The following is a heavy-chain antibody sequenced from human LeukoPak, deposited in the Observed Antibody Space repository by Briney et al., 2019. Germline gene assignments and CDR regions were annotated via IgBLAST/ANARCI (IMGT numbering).Heavy chain of an antibody. CDR3: ARGYSSSWSQLLFDY. D-gene: IGHD6-13*01. Sequence: ASVKVSCKASGYTFTSYYMHWVRQAPGQGLEWMGIINPSGGSTSYAQKFQGRVTMTRDTSTSTVYMELSGLRSEDTAVYYCARGYSSSWSQLLFDYWGQGTLVTVSS. CDR2: INPSGGST. CDR1: GYTFTSYY. V-gene: IGHV1-46*01. J-gene: IGHJ4*02.